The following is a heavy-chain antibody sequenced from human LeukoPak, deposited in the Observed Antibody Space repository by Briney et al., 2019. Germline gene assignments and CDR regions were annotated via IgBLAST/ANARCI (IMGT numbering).Heavy chain of an antibody. CDR3: ARDNCGGDCYSGYYYGMDV. V-gene: IGHV3-66*01. D-gene: IGHD2-21*02. Sequence: GGSLRLSCAASGFTVSSNYMSWVRQAPGKGLEWVSVIYSGGSTYYADSVKGRFTISRDNSKNTLYLQMNSLRAEDTAVYYCARDNCGGDCYSGYYYGMDVWGQGTTVTVSS. CDR2: IYSGGST. J-gene: IGHJ6*02. CDR1: GFTVSSNY.